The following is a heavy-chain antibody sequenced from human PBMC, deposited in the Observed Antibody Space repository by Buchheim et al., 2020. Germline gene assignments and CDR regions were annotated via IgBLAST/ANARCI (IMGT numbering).Heavy chain of an antibody. Sequence: EVHLVESGGGLVKPGGSLRLSCAASAFSFSTYSMNWVRQAPGKGLEWVASISSGGQYIYYRDSVKGRFTISRDNAKNLVFFQMDSLRAEDTALYYCTKDGGNSPDFWGQGTL. D-gene: IGHD4-23*01. J-gene: IGHJ4*02. CDR3: TKDGGNSPDF. CDR1: AFSFSTYS. V-gene: IGHV3-21*01. CDR2: ISSGGQYI.